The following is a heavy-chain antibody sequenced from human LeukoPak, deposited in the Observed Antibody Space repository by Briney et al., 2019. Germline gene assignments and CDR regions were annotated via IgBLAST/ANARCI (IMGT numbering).Heavy chain of an antibody. CDR1: AYTPSELS. J-gene: IGHJ4*02. CDR3: ATESRHGSGTYYMNY. V-gene: IGHV1-24*01. Sequence: GASVKVSFKFSAYTPSELSMDWVRQAPGKGLEWMGGFDPEYGETIYAQKFQGRVTMTEYTSTDTPYMELSSLRSEDTAVYYCATESRHGSGTYYMNYWGQGTLLTVSS. CDR2: FDPEYGET. D-gene: IGHD3-10*01.